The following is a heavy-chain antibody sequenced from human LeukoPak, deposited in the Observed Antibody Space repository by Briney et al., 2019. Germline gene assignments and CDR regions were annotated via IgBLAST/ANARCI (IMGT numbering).Heavy chain of an antibody. J-gene: IGHJ6*02. D-gene: IGHD6-19*01. CDR2: IIPILGIA. CDR3: ARDRSSGWYDVRIYYYGMDV. V-gene: IGHV1-69*04. CDR1: GGTFSSYA. Sequence: SVKVSCKASGGTFSSYAISWVRQAPGQGLEWMGRIIPILGIANYAQKFQGRVTITADKSTSTAYMELSSLRSEDTAVYYCARDRSSGWYDVRIYYYGMDVWGQGTTVTVSS.